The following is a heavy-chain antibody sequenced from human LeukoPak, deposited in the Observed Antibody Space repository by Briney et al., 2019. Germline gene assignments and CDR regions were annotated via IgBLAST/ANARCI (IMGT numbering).Heavy chain of an antibody. CDR3: AREVYSYGYPGDAFDI. V-gene: IGHV4-39*07. J-gene: IGHJ3*02. CDR2: INHSGST. CDR1: GGSISSSSYY. D-gene: IGHD5-18*01. Sequence: PSETLSLTCTVSGGSISSSSYYWSWIRQPPGKGLEWIGEINHSGSTNYNPSLKSRVTISVDTSKNQFSLKLSSVTAADTAVYYCAREVYSYGYPGDAFDIWGQGTVVTVSS.